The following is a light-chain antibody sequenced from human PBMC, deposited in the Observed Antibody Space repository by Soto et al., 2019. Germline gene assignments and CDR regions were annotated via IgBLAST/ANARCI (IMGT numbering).Light chain of an antibody. Sequence: DIQLTQSPSFLSASVGDRVTITCRASQGISSYLAWYQQKPGKAPKLLIYAASTLQSGVPSRFSGSGSGTHFTLTIISLQPEDFATYYCQQLHSFPRTFGQGTKLEIK. V-gene: IGKV1-9*01. J-gene: IGKJ2*02. CDR3: QQLHSFPRT. CDR2: AAS. CDR1: QGISSY.